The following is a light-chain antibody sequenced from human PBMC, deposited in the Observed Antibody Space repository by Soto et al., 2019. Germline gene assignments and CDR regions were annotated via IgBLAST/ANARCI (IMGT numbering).Light chain of an antibody. J-gene: IGLJ3*02. CDR1: RSNIGAGYD. CDR3: QSYDTSVSGARV. Sequence: QSVLTQPPSVSGAPGQRVTISCTGTRSNIGAGYDVHWYQQIPGTAPKLLIYRNHDRPSGVPDRFSGSKSGTSASLTITGLQAKDEADYYCQSYDTSVSGARVFGGGTKLTVL. V-gene: IGLV1-40*01. CDR2: RNH.